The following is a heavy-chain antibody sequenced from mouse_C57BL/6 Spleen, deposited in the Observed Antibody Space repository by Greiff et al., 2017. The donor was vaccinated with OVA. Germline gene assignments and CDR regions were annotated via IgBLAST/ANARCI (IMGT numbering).Heavy chain of an antibody. CDR2: IYPSDSET. V-gene: IGHV1-61*01. Sequence: QVQLQQPGAELVRPGSSVKLSCKASGYTFTSYWMDWVKQRPGQGLEWIGNIYPSDSETHYNQKFKDKATVTVDKSSSTAYMQLSSLTSEDSAVYYCASRGTYGSSSPFDYWGQGTTLTVSS. D-gene: IGHD1-1*01. J-gene: IGHJ2*01. CDR3: ASRGTYGSSSPFDY. CDR1: GYTFTSYW.